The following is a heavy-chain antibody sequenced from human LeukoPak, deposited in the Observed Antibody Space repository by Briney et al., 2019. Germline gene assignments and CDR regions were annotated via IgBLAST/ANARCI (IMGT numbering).Heavy chain of an antibody. CDR2: INPNSGGT. Sequence: ASVKVSCKASGYTFTGYYMHWVRQAPGQGLEWMGWINPNSGGTNCAQKFQGRVTMTRDTSISTAYMELSRLRSDDTAVYYCARGGDGYKSNRFCHDYWGQGTLVTVS. CDR3: ARGGDGYKSNRFCHDY. J-gene: IGHJ4*02. V-gene: IGHV1-2*02. D-gene: IGHD5-24*01. CDR1: GYTFTGYY.